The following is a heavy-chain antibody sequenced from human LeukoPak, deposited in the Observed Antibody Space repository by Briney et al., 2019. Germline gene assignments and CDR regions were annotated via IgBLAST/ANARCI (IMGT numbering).Heavy chain of an antibody. V-gene: IGHV4-39*01. CDR3: ARLVSYEGLTENFYKYYMDV. CDR2: IYYTGST. D-gene: IGHD3-9*01. CDR1: SGSISSNNYY. J-gene: IGHJ6*03. Sequence: SETLSLTCTVSSGSISSNNYYWGWIRQPPGKGLEWIGSIYYTGSTFYNPSLKSRVTMSLDALKNQFTLKVTSVTATDTAVYYCARLVSYEGLTENFYKYYMDVWGKGTTVTVSS.